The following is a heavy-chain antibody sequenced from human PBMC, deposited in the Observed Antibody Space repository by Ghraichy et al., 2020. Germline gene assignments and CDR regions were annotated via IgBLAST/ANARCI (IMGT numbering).Heavy chain of an antibody. J-gene: IGHJ4*02. D-gene: IGHD3-10*01. Sequence: ETLSLTCTVSGGSISSYYWSWIRQPPGKGLEWIGYIYYSGSTNYNPSLKSRVTISVDTSKNQFSLKLSSVTAADTAVYYCARGRELILWFGESQYYFDYWGQGTLVTVSS. CDR3: ARGRELILWFGESQYYFDY. V-gene: IGHV4-59*01. CDR1: GGSISSYY. CDR2: IYYSGST.